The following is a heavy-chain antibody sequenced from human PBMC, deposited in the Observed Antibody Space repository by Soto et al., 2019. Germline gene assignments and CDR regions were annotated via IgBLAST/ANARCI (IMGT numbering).Heavy chain of an antibody. V-gene: IGHV3-7*04. J-gene: IGHJ4*02. D-gene: IGHD6-13*01. Sequence: EVQLVESGGGLVQPGGSLRLSCAASGFTFRSYWMNWVRQAPGKGLEWVANIKHDGIEKHYVEALKGRFTISRDNATNSLYVHMTSLRAEDTAVYDCARVAAGGFPFPDYWGQGTLVTVSS. CDR3: ARVAAGGFPFPDY. CDR2: IKHDGIEK. CDR1: GFTFRSYW.